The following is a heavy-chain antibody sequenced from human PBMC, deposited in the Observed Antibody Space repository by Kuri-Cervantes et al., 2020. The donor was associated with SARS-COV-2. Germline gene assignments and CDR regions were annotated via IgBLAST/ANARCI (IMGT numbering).Heavy chain of an antibody. D-gene: IGHD4-23*01. CDR2: IGTAGDT. V-gene: IGHV3-13*01. CDR3: AREDYGGYFDY. Sequence: LSLTCAACGFTFSSYDMHWVRQATGKGLEWVSAIGTAGDTYYPGSVKGRFTISRDNSKNTLYLQMNSLRAEDTAVYYCAREDYGGYFDYWGQGTLVTVSS. J-gene: IGHJ4*02. CDR1: GFTFSSYD.